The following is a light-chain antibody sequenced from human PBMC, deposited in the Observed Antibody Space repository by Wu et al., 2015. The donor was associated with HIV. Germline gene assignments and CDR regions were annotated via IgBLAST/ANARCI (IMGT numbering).Light chain of an antibody. CDR1: ESISGY. CDR3: QQYGSSPYT. V-gene: IGKV3-20*01. J-gene: IGKJ2*01. CDR2: GAS. Sequence: DIVLTQSPDTLSLSPGERATLSCRVSESISGYLAWFQQRPGQPPTLLIYGASSRAAGIPDRFSGSGSGTDFTLTITRVEPEDSAVVFCQQYGSSPYTFGQGTKLEIK.